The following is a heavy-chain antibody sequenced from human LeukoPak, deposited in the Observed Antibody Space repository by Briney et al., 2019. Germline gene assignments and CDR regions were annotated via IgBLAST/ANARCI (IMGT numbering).Heavy chain of an antibody. Sequence: QPGGSLRLSCAASGFTFSSYSMNWVRQAPGKGLEWVAFIRYDGSNKYYADSVKGRFTISRDNPKNTLYLQMNSLRAEDTAVYYCAKAEWELRERVAFDIWGQGTMVTVSS. J-gene: IGHJ3*02. CDR2: IRYDGSNK. D-gene: IGHD1-26*01. CDR3: AKAEWELRERVAFDI. V-gene: IGHV3-30*02. CDR1: GFTFSSYS.